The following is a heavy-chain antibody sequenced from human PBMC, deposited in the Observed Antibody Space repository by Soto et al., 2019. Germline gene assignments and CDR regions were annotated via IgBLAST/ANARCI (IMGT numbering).Heavy chain of an antibody. Sequence: QVQLVQSGAEVKKPGSSVKVSCKASGGTFSSYAISWVRQAPGQGLEWMVGIIPISDTTNYAQKFQGRVTITADESTSTAYMELSSLRSEDTGVYYCARSQGSSTSLEIYYYYYYGMDVWGQGTTVTVSS. CDR3: ARSQGSSTSLEIYYYYYYGMDV. D-gene: IGHD2-2*01. V-gene: IGHV1-69*01. J-gene: IGHJ6*02. CDR1: GGTFSSYA. CDR2: IIPISDTT.